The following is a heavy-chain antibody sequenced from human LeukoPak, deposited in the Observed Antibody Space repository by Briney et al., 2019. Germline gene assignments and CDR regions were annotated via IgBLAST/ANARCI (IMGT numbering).Heavy chain of an antibody. V-gene: IGHV4-39*02. J-gene: IGHJ6*02. CDR3: ARDIAILTGYRYYYYGMDV. D-gene: IGHD3-9*01. CDR1: GGSISSSSYY. Sequence: PSETLSLTCTVSGGSISSSSYYWGRIRQPPGKGLERNRSIYNSGSTYHNPSLKSRVTICVDTSKNQFSLKLGSVTAADTAVYYCARDIAILTGYRYYYYGMDVWGQGTTVSVSS. CDR2: IYNSGST.